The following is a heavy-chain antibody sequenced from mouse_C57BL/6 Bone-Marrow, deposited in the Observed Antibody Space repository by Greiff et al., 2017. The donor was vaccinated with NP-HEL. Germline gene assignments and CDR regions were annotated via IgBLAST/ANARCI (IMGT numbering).Heavy chain of an antibody. Sequence: VQLQQPGAELVKPGASVKLSCKASGYTFTSYWMHWVKQRPGQGLEWIGMIHPNSGSTDYNEKFKSKATLTVDKSSSTAYMQLSSLTSEDSAVYYCARRLQGYFDVWGTGTTVTVSS. V-gene: IGHV1-64*01. CDR1: GYTFTSYW. CDR2: IHPNSGST. CDR3: ARRLQGYFDV. D-gene: IGHD2-13*01. J-gene: IGHJ1*03.